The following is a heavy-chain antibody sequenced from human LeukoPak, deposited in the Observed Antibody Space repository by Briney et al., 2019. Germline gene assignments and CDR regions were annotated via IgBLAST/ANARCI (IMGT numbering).Heavy chain of an antibody. CDR1: GGSISSSSYY. D-gene: IGHD2-2*01. CDR2: IYYSGST. Sequence: PSETLFLTCTVSGGSISSSSYYWGWIRQPPGKGLEWIGSIYYSGSTYYNPSLKSRVTISVDTSKNQFSLKLSSVTAADTAVYYCARDIVVVPAAMDSFDYWGQGTLVTVSS. V-gene: IGHV4-39*02. J-gene: IGHJ4*02. CDR3: ARDIVVVPAAMDSFDY.